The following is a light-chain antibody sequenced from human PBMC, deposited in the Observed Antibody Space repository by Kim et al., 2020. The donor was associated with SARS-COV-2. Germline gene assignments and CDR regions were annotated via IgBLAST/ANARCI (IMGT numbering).Light chain of an antibody. Sequence: SVSPGQTASISCSGDVLGDKDVCWYQQKPGQSPVLVISQRTKRPSGIPERFSGSNSGNTATLTISGTQAMDEADYYCQAWDSSTYVFGTGTKVTVL. J-gene: IGLJ1*01. CDR3: QAWDSSTYV. V-gene: IGLV3-1*01. CDR1: VLGDKD. CDR2: QRT.